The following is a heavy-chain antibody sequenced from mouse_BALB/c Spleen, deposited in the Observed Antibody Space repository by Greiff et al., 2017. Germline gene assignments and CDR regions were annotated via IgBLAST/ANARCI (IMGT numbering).Heavy chain of an antibody. CDR3: ARGLYFDY. CDR2: ISDGGSYT. V-gene: IGHV5-4*02. CDR1: GFTFSDYY. D-gene: IGHD2-13*01. J-gene: IGHJ2*01. Sequence: EVQLVESGGGLVKPGGSLKLSCAASGFTFSDYYMYWVRQTPEKRLEWVATISDGGSYTYYTDSVKGRFTISRDNAKNNLYLQMSSLKSEDTAMYYCARGLYFDYWGQGTTLTVSS.